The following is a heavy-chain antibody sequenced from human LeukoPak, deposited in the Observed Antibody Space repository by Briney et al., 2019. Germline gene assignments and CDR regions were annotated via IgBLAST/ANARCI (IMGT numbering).Heavy chain of an antibody. D-gene: IGHD3-22*01. CDR1: GFTFSSYA. CDR2: ISGSGGST. J-gene: IGHJ4*02. Sequence: AGGSLRLSCAASGFTFSSYAMSWVRQAPGKGLEWVSAISGSGGSTYYADSVKGRFTISRDNSKNTLYLQMNSLRAEDTAVYYCAKVGYDDSSGYFDYWGQGTLVTVSS. V-gene: IGHV3-23*01. CDR3: AKVGYDDSSGYFDY.